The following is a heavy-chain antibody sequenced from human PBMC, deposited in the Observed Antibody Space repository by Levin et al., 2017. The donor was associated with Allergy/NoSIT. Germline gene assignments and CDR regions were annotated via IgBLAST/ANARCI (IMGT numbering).Heavy chain of an antibody. J-gene: IGHJ3*02. V-gene: IGHV1-2*02. CDR1: GYTFTDYW. CDR2: IVTNNGGT. CDR3: AGGGSHHGFDI. Sequence: GESLKISCKASGYTFTDYWIHWVRQAPGQGLQWMGWIVTNNGGTNYAQDFRDRVTMTRDTSIGTVYMEMTSLRSDDAGMYYCAGGGSHHGFDIWGQGTVVTVSS. D-gene: IGHD3-16*02.